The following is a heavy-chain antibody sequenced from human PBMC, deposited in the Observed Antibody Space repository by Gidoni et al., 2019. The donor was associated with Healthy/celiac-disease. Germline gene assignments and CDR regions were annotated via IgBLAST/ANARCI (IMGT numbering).Heavy chain of an antibody. J-gene: IGHJ4*02. D-gene: IGHD4-4*01. CDR3: ARSADGHDYKTYYFDY. CDR2: ISGSGGST. CDR1: GFTFIRYA. Sequence: EVQLLDSGGGLVQPGGSLRLSCAASGFTFIRYAMSWVRQAPGKGLEWVSAISGSGGSTYYADSVKGRFTISRDNSKNTLYLQMNSLRAEDTAVYYCARSADGHDYKTYYFDYWGQGTLVTVSS. V-gene: IGHV3-23*01.